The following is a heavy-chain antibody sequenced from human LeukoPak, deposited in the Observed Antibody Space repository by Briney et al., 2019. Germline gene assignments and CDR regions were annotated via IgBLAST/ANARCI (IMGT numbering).Heavy chain of an antibody. CDR1: GYSFTSYW. D-gene: IGHD3-9*01. CDR2: IYPGDSDT. Sequence: PGESLKISCKGSGYSFTSYWIGWVRQMPGKGLEWMGIIYPGDSDTRYSPSFQGQVTISADKSISTAYLQWSSLKASDTAMYYCARRACPYYDILHLDYWGQGTLVTVSS. V-gene: IGHV5-51*01. CDR3: ARRACPYYDILHLDY. J-gene: IGHJ4*02.